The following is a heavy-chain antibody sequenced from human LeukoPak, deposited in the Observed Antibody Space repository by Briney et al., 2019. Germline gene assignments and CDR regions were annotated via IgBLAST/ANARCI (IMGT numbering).Heavy chain of an antibody. D-gene: IGHD3-22*01. CDR2: IYYSGAT. Sequence: PSETLSLTCTVSGGSIISTKYYWGWIRQPPGKGLEWIGSIYYSGATYYNPSFESRVTISVDTSKNQFSLKLSSVTAADTAVYYCARDFYDSSGYYYGVDYWGQGTLVTVSS. CDR1: GGSIISTKYY. CDR3: ARDFYDSSGYYYGVDY. J-gene: IGHJ4*02. V-gene: IGHV4-39*07.